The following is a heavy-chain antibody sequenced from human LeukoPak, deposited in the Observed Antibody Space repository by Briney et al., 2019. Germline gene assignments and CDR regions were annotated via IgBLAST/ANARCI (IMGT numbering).Heavy chain of an antibody. CDR3: ARAGQYYYDRSGYYLLGAFYI. V-gene: IGHV4-59*11. Sequence: SETLSLTCAVSTDSFSSHYWSWVRQPPGKGLEWIGYISYIGSTNYNPSLKSRITISIDTSKNQFSLRLRSVTAAAPAFYYCARAGQYYYDRSGYYLLGAFYIWGQGTMVT. CDR1: TDSFSSHY. D-gene: IGHD3-22*01. J-gene: IGHJ3*02. CDR2: ISYIGST.